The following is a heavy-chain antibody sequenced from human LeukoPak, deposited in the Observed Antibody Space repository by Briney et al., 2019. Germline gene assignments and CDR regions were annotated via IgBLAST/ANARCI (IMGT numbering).Heavy chain of an antibody. J-gene: IGHJ5*02. CDR2: IRSKAYGGTR. Sequence: KSGGSLRLSCTASGFTFGDYAMSWFRQAPGKGLEWVGFIRSKAYGGTREYAASVKGRFTISRDDSKSIAYLQMNSLKTEDTAVYYCTRQYCSSTSCYINWFDPWGQGTLVTDSS. CDR1: GFTFGDYA. V-gene: IGHV3-49*05. CDR3: TRQYCSSTSCYINWFDP. D-gene: IGHD2-2*02.